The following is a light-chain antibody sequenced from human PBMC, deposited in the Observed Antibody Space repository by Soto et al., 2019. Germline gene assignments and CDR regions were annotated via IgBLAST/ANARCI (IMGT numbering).Light chain of an antibody. CDR2: GAS. CDR1: QSVSSSF. Sequence: EIVLTQSPGTLSLSPGERATLSCRASQSVSSSFLAWYQHKPGQAPRLLIYGASSRATGIPDRFSGSGSGTDFTLTISSLEPEDFAVYYWQQYGSSPGTFGQGTKVEIK. J-gene: IGKJ1*01. V-gene: IGKV3-20*01. CDR3: QQYGSSPGT.